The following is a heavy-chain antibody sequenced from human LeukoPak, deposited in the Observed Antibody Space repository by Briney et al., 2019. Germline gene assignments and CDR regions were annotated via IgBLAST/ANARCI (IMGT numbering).Heavy chain of an antibody. Sequence: SETLSLTCTVSGGSISSSNWWSWVRQPPGKGLEWIGEIYHSGSTNYNPSLKSRVTISVDKSKNQFSLKLSSVTAADTAVYYCARDPWHSSGWYGGGDYWGQGTLVTVSS. J-gene: IGHJ4*02. V-gene: IGHV4-4*02. CDR3: ARDPWHSSGWYGGGDY. CDR1: GGSISSSNW. D-gene: IGHD6-19*01. CDR2: IYHSGST.